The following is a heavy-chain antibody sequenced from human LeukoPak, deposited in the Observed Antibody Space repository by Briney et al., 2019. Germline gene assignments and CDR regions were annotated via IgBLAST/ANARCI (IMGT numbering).Heavy chain of an antibody. Sequence: PGGSLRLSCAASGFTFSSYEMNWVRQAPGKGLEWVSYISSSGSTIYYADSVKGRFTISRDNAKNSLYLQMSSLRAEDTAVYYCARRRSDYVWGSYRETEAFDIWGQGTMVTVSS. CDR1: GFTFSSYE. V-gene: IGHV3-48*03. CDR2: ISSSGSTI. D-gene: IGHD3-16*02. CDR3: ARRRSDYVWGSYRETEAFDI. J-gene: IGHJ3*02.